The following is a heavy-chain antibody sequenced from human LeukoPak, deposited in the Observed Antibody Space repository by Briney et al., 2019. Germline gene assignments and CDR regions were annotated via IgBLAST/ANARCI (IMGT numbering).Heavy chain of an antibody. V-gene: IGHV3-11*04. CDR1: GFIFSDYY. D-gene: IGHD3-22*01. J-gene: IGHJ4*02. CDR3: AKEKFFGHYDSSGGFDS. CDR2: ISSSGSTI. Sequence: PGGSLRLSCAASGFIFSDYYMSWIRQAPGKGLEWVAYISSSGSTIYYADSVKGRFTISRDNAKNSLYLQMNSLRAEDTAVYYCAKEKFFGHYDSSGGFDSWGQGPLVTVSS.